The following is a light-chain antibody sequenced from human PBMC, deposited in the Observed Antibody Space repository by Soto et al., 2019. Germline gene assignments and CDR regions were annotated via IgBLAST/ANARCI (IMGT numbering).Light chain of an antibody. Sequence: DIQMTQSPSTLSASVGDRVTITCRASQSISSWLAWYQQKPGKAPKLLIYKASTLESGVPSNFSGSGSGTEFTLTISSLQPEDFATYYCQQIYSIPITFGQGTRLEIK. CDR1: QSISSW. V-gene: IGKV1-5*03. CDR3: QQIYSIPIT. CDR2: KAS. J-gene: IGKJ5*01.